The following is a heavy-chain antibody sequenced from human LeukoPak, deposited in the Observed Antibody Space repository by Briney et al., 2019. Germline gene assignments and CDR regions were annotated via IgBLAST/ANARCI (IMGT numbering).Heavy chain of an antibody. CDR1: GYTFTSYY. D-gene: IGHD3-10*01. CDR2: INPSGGST. J-gene: IGHJ5*02. CDR3: ARKRWFGAPTWWFDP. V-gene: IGHV1-46*01. Sequence: ASVKVSCKASGYTFTSYYMHWVRQAPGQGLEWMGIINPSGGSTSYAQKFQGRVTMTRDMSTSTVYMELSSLRSEDTAVYYCARKRWFGAPTWWFDPWGQGTLVTVSS.